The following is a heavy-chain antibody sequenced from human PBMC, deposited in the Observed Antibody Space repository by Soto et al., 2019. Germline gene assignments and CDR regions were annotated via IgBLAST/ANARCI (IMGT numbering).Heavy chain of an antibody. Sequence: PGGSLRLSCAASGFTFSSYDMHWVRQATGKGLEWVSAIGTAGDTYYPGSVKGRFTISRENAKNSLYLQMNSLRAGDTAVYYCARSGYRSDYFCGMDVWGQGTTVTVSS. D-gene: IGHD1-1*01. CDR1: GFTFSSYD. CDR3: ARSGYRSDYFCGMDV. J-gene: IGHJ6*02. V-gene: IGHV3-13*01. CDR2: IGTAGDT.